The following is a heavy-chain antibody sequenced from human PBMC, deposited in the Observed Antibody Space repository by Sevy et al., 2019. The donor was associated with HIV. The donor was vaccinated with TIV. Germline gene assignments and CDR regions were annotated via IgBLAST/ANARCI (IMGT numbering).Heavy chain of an antibody. V-gene: IGHV3-7*01. J-gene: IGHJ4*02. CDR2: IKQDGSEK. D-gene: IGHD3-9*01. CDR1: GFTFSSYW. Sequence: GGSLRLSCAASGFTFSSYWMSWVRQAPGKGLEWVANIKQDGSEKYYVDSVKGRFTISRDNAKNSRYLQMNSLRAEDTAVYYCARDGSDILTGYYEGNDYWGQGTLVTVSS. CDR3: ARDGSDILTGYYEGNDY.